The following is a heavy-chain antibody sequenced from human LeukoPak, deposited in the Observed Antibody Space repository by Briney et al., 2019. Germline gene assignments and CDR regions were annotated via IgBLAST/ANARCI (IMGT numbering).Heavy chain of an antibody. Sequence: QAGGSLRLSCVVSGSRFSSYAMNWVRQSPERGLEWVSAISGTGGSTSYADSVKGRFTISRDNSKNTLYLQMNSLRAEDTAVYYCARSNYDFWSAPDYWGQGTLVTVSS. CDR2: ISGTGGST. V-gene: IGHV3-23*01. J-gene: IGHJ4*02. CDR3: ARSNYDFWSAPDY. CDR1: GSRFSSYA. D-gene: IGHD3-3*01.